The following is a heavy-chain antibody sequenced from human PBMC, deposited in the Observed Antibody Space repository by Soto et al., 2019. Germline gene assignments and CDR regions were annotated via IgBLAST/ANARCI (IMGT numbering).Heavy chain of an antibody. CDR3: ARRLLWFGELFPQDYYYYYGMDV. D-gene: IGHD3-10*01. CDR2: ITPTAST. J-gene: IGHJ6*02. V-gene: IGHV4-34*01. Sequence: SQNLSLTCPVYGGSFSGYYWSWIRQPPWKGLEWIGEITPTASTKYNPSLKSRVTISVDMSKNQFSRKLSAVTAADTAVYYCARRLLWFGELFPQDYYYYYGMDVRGQGTTVTVSS. CDR1: GGSFSGYY.